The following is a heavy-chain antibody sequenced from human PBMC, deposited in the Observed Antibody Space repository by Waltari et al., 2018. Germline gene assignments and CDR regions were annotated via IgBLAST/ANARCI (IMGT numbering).Heavy chain of an antibody. J-gene: IGHJ4*02. D-gene: IGHD1-26*01. CDR1: GGTFSSYA. CDR2: SIPILGTE. V-gene: IGHV1-69*06. Sequence: QVQLVQSGAEVKKPGSSVKVSCKASGGTFSSYAISWVRQAPGQGLEWMGGSIPILGTENSAQNFPGRVTMTEDRSADTAYMELSSLRSEDTAVYYCATLGGLGRELQFDYWGQGTLVTVSS. CDR3: ATLGGLGRELQFDY.